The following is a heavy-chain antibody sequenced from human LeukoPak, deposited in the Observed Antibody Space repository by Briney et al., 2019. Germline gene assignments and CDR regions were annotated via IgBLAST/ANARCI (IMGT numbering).Heavy chain of an antibody. CDR3: ARPSGPVQISAFDI. D-gene: IGHD3-10*01. CDR2: INPNSGGT. Sequence: ASVKVSCKASGYTFTGYYMHWVRQAPGQGLEWMGWINPNSGGTNYAQKFQGWVTMTRDTSISTAYMELSRLRSDDTAVYCCARPSGPVQISAFDIWGQGTMVTVSS. J-gene: IGHJ3*02. V-gene: IGHV1-2*04. CDR1: GYTFTGYY.